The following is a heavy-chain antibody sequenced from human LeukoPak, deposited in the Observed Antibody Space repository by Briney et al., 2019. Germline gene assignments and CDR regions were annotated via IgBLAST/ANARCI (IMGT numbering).Heavy chain of an antibody. CDR3: ARGGALRGYFAP. D-gene: IGHD5-12*01. V-gene: IGHV3-7*01. Sequence: GGSLRLSCAASAFTFNTYTMSWVSQAQGEGLEWVAKMHEDGGEKYYVDSVKGRFTISRDNAKNSLYLQMNSLRVEDTAVYFCARGGALRGYFAPWGQGTLVTVSS. CDR2: MHEDGGEK. CDR1: AFTFNTYT. J-gene: IGHJ5*02.